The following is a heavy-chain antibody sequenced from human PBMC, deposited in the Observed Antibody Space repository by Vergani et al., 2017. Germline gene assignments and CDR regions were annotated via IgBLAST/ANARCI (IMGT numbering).Heavy chain of an antibody. D-gene: IGHD2-2*01. CDR1: GYTFTYRY. V-gene: IGHV1-45*02. CDR3: ALAESSTSCINSVCITPETGSWFDP. J-gene: IGHJ5*02. Sequence: QMQLVQSGAEVKTTGSSVKVSCKASGYTFTYRYLHWVRQAPGQALEWMGWITPFNGNTNYAQKFQDRVTITRDRSMSTAYMELSSLRSEDTAMYYCALAESSTSCINSVCITPETGSWFDPWCQGTLVTVSS. CDR2: ITPFNGNT.